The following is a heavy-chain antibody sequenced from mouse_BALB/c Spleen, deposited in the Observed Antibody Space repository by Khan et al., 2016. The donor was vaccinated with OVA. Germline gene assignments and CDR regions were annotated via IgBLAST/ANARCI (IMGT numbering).Heavy chain of an antibody. V-gene: IGHV3-2*02. CDR2: INYSGNT. Sequence: VQLKESGPGLVKPSPSLSLTCTVTGYSITSEYARNWIRQFPGNQLEWMGYINYSGNTRFNPSLKSRTSITRDTSKNQFFLQLNSVTTEDTATYYCARKDYYDYDPSPYWGQGTLVTVSA. J-gene: IGHJ3*01. CDR1: GYSITSEYA. CDR3: ARKDYYDYDPSPY. D-gene: IGHD2-4*01.